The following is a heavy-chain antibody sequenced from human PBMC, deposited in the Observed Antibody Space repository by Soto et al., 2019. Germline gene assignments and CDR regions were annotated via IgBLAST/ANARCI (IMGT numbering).Heavy chain of an antibody. V-gene: IGHV3-23*04. D-gene: IGHD3-3*01. J-gene: IGHJ4*02. Sequence: EVQLVQSGGGWVQPGGSLRLSCAASGFTFSSSPMSWVRQVPGKGLEWISAIRNDGGSMYYVDSVKGRFTISRDNSKSTSTLRMKNLRAEDTATYYCVRDRYTISAIWSAFSSDWGQGAQVIVSS. CDR1: GFTFSSSP. CDR3: VRDRYTISAIWSAFSSD. CDR2: IRNDGGSM.